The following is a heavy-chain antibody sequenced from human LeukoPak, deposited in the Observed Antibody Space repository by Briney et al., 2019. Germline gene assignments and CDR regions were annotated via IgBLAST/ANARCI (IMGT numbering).Heavy chain of an antibody. CDR2: IIPIFGTA. D-gene: IGHD2-15*01. CDR3: VSRAAATQGSAY. CDR1: GGTFSSYA. V-gene: IGHV1-69*06. Sequence: SVKVSCKASGGTFSSYAISWVRQAPGQGLEWMGGIIPIFGTANYAQKFQGRVTITADKSTSTAYMELSSLRSEDTAVYYCVSRAAATQGSAYWGQGTLVTVSS. J-gene: IGHJ4*02.